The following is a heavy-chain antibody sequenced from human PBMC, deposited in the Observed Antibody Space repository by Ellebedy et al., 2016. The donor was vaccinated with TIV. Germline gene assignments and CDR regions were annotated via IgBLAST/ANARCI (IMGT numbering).Heavy chain of an antibody. CDR3: ASLPHYGDSGP. CDR1: GGTFSSYA. J-gene: IGHJ5*02. CDR2: IIPIFGTA. Sequence: AASVKVSCKASGGTFSSYAISWVRQAPGQGLEWMGGIIPIFGTANYAQKFQGRVTITADESTSTAYMEVRSLRSDDTAVYYCASLPHYGDSGPWGQGTLVTVSS. D-gene: IGHD4-17*01. V-gene: IGHV1-69*13.